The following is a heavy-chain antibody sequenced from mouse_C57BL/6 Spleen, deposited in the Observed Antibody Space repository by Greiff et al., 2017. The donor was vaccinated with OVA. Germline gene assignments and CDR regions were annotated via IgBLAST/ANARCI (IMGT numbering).Heavy chain of an antibody. CDR1: GFTFSDYG. V-gene: IGHV5-17*01. CDR3: ARPYCYGSSPWYFDV. D-gene: IGHD1-1*01. CDR2: ISSGSSTI. J-gene: IGHJ1*03. Sequence: EVQVVESGGGLVKPGGSLKLSCAASGFTFSDYGMHWVRQAPEMGLEWVAYISSGSSTIYYADTVKGRFTISRDNAKNTLFLQMTSLRSEDTAMYYCARPYCYGSSPWYFDVWGTGTTVTVSS.